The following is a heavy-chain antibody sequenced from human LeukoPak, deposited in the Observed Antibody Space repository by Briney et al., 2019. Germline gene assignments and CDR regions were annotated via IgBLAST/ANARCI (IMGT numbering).Heavy chain of an antibody. D-gene: IGHD6-6*01. V-gene: IGHV1-24*01. J-gene: IGHJ4*02. Sequence: GASVKVSCKVSGYTLTELSMHWVRQAPGKGLEWMGGFDPEDGETIYAQKFQGRVTMTGDTPTDTAYMELSSLRSEDTAVYYCATAARSRDYWGQGTLVTVSS. CDR1: GYTLTELS. CDR3: ATAARSRDY. CDR2: FDPEDGET.